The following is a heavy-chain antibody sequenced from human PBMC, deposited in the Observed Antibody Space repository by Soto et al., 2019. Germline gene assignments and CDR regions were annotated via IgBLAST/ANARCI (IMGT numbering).Heavy chain of an antibody. CDR2: IIPIFGTA. V-gene: IGHV1-69*13. CDR1: GGTFSSYA. J-gene: IGHJ3*02. Sequence: SVKVSCKASGGTFSSYAISWVRQAPGQGLEWMGGIIPIFGTANYAQKLQGRVTITADESTSTAYMELSSLRSEDTAVYYCARDGVYSSSWYFGIWGQGTMVTVSS. D-gene: IGHD6-13*01. CDR3: ARDGVYSSSWYFGI.